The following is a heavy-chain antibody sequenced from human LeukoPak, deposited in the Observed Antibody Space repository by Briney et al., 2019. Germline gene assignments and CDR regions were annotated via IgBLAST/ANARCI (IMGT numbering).Heavy chain of an antibody. Sequence: APVKVSCKASGYTFTGYYMHWVRQAPGQGLEWMGWINPNSGGTNFAQNFQGRVTMTRDTSISTAYMELSRLRSDDTAVYYCARDQGGYYSSSWVFDYWGQGTLVTVSS. J-gene: IGHJ4*02. CDR1: GYTFTGYY. V-gene: IGHV1-2*02. CDR2: INPNSGGT. CDR3: ARDQGGYYSSSWVFDY. D-gene: IGHD6-13*01.